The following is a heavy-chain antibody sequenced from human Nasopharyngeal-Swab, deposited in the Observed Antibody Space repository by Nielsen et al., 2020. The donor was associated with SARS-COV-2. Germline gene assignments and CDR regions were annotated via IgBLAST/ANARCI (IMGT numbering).Heavy chain of an antibody. J-gene: IGHJ5*02. V-gene: IGHV4-59*11. D-gene: IGHD2/OR15-2a*01. CDR2: ICHNSGT. CDR1: RVSITSQY. Sequence: SETLSLTCTVSRVSITSQYWSWIRQPPGKGLEWIGYICHNSGTSYNPSLKSRVTMFMDTSKNQFSLRLRSVTAADTAVYYCAKEGAIGWFDPWGQGTLVTVSS. CDR3: AKEGAIGWFDP.